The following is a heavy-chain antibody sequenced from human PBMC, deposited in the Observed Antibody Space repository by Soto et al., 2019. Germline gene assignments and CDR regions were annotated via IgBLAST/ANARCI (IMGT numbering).Heavy chain of an antibody. CDR2: INAGNGKT. D-gene: IGHD2-15*01. CDR3: ARDSCSGGSCYVNWFDP. V-gene: IGHV1-3*01. Sequence: GASVKVSCKASGYSLTSYVMQWVRQAPGQRLEWVGWINAGNGKTRYSEKVQGRVTITRDTSATTAYMELSSLRSEDTAVYYCARDSCSGGSCYVNWFDPWGQGTLVTVSS. J-gene: IGHJ5*02. CDR1: GYSLTSYV.